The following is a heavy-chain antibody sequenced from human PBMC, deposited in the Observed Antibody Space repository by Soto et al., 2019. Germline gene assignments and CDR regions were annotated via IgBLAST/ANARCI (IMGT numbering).Heavy chain of an antibody. D-gene: IGHD3-10*01. CDR1: GFTFSSYA. J-gene: IGHJ6*02. Sequence: GSLRLSCAASGFTFSSYAMHWVRQAPGKGLEWVAVISYDGSNKYYADSVKGRFTISRDNSKNTLYLQMNSLRAEDTAVYYCARDPLTMVRGVITYYYYGMDVWGQGTTVTVSS. CDR3: ARDPLTMVRGVITYYYYGMDV. V-gene: IGHV3-30-3*01. CDR2: ISYDGSNK.